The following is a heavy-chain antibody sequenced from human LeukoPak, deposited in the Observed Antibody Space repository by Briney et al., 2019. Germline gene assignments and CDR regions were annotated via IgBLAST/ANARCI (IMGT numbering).Heavy chain of an antibody. J-gene: IGHJ3*02. CDR1: GYTFTSYG. CDR2: ISAYNGNT. Sequence: ASVKVSCKASGYTFTSYGISWVRQAPGQGLEWMGWISAYNGNTNYAQKLQGRVTITRNTSISTAYMELSSLRSEDTAVYYCFSSGWLGDAFDIWGQGTMVTVSS. D-gene: IGHD6-19*01. CDR3: FSSGWLGDAFDI. V-gene: IGHV1-18*01.